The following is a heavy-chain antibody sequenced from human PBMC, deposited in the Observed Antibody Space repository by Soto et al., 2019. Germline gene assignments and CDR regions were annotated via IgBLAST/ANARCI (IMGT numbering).Heavy chain of an antibody. D-gene: IGHD3-22*01. CDR1: GYKFTSYW. V-gene: IGHV5-51*01. Sequence: PGESLKISCRTSGYKFTSYWIAWVRQMPGKGLEWMGIIFPSDSYTRYSPSFQGQVTISADRSTSTVFLQWASLKASDTAVYFCARKDNSGYFNWFDPWGQGTLVTASS. CDR3: ARKDNSGYFNWFDP. CDR2: IFPSDSYT. J-gene: IGHJ5*02.